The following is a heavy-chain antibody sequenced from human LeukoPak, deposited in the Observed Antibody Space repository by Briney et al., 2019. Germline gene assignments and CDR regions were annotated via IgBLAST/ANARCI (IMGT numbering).Heavy chain of an antibody. J-gene: IGHJ4*02. Sequence: ASVNVSCKASGYAFSRFGISWVRQAPGQGLEFMGWISVSTGNTNYAQKLQGRVTMTTDTSTDTAYMELRSLSSDDTALYFCVREVGSTRVEFAFWGQGTLATVSS. D-gene: IGHD1-26*01. CDR3: VREVGSTRVEFAF. CDR2: ISVSTGNT. V-gene: IGHV1-18*01. CDR1: GYAFSRFG.